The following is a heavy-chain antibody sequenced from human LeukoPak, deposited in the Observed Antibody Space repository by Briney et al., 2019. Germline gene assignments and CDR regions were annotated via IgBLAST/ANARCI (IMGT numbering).Heavy chain of an antibody. CDR2: IDSRGTT. D-gene: IGHD4-17*01. V-gene: IGHV4-39*07. CDR1: GDVVTSASHY. J-gene: IGHJ6*03. Sequence: PSETLSLTCKVSGDVVTSASHYWAWIRQSPGKELEWIGSIDSRGTTYYNPSLRSRVTIAVDTSKNQFSLQLSSLAAADTAVYHCARVQIVVVTTPGGRYTDAWGKGTTVTVSS. CDR3: ARVQIVVVTTPGGRYTDA.